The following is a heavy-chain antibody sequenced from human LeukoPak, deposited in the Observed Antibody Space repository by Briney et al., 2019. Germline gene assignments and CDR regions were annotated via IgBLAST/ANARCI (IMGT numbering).Heavy chain of an antibody. J-gene: IGHJ3*02. V-gene: IGHV3-74*01. CDR2: INTDGSGT. CDR3: ARSVPWQAALDI. CDR1: GFTFSNYW. Sequence: GGSLRLSCAASGFTFSNYWMHWVRQAPGKGLMWVSRINTDGSGTTYADSVRGRFTISRDNAETTLYLQMSSLRAEDTAVYYCARSVPWQAALDIWGQGTMVTVSS.